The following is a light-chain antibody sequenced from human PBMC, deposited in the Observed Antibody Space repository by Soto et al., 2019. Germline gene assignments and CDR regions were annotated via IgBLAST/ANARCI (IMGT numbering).Light chain of an antibody. CDR2: DVS. J-gene: IGLJ2*01. CDR3: SSFTTTDTLI. V-gene: IGLV2-14*01. CDR1: SSDVGGYNY. Sequence: QSALTQPASVSGSPGQSITISCTGTSSDVGGYNYVSWFQQHPDKAPKLIIYDVSYRPSGVSNRFSGSKSGNTASLTISGLQAEDEADYYCSSFTTTDTLIFGGGTKLTVL.